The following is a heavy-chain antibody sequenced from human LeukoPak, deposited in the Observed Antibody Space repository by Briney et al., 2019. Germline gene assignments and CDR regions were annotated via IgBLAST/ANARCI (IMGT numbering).Heavy chain of an antibody. D-gene: IGHD2-2*01. Sequence: SETLSLTCAVYGGSFSGYYWSWIRQPPGKGLEWIGEINHSGSTNYNPSLKSRVTISVDTSKNQFSLKLSSVTAADTAVYYCARCDIVVVPAAAGPFDPWGQGTLVTVSS. CDR1: GGSFSGYY. V-gene: IGHV4-34*01. CDR2: INHSGST. CDR3: ARCDIVVVPAAAGPFDP. J-gene: IGHJ5*02.